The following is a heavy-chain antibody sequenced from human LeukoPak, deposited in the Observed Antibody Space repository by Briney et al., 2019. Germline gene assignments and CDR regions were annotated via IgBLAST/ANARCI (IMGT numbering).Heavy chain of an antibody. CDR3: ARHGSPAAAGTTFDI. CDR1: GYGFTAYW. D-gene: IGHD6-13*01. J-gene: IGHJ3*02. V-gene: IGHV5-51*01. CDR2: FYPGDSRT. Sequence: GESLKISCKASGYGFTAYWIGWVRQMPGKGREWMGIFYPGDSRTRYSPSFQGQVTISADKSISTAYLQRSSLKASDTAMYYCARHGSPAAAGTTFDIWGQGTMVTVSS.